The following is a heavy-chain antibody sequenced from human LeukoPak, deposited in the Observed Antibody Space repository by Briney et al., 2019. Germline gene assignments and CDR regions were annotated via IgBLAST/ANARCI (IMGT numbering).Heavy chain of an antibody. CDR2: ISSSGSTI. D-gene: IGHD6-19*01. J-gene: IGHJ6*02. V-gene: IGHV3-11*01. CDR3: AREGKLIAGYSSGGRGYYGMDV. CDR1: GFTFSDYY. Sequence: GGSLRLSCAASGFTFSDYYMSWIRQAPGKGLEWVSYISSSGSTIYYADSVKGRFTISRDNAKNSLYLQMNSLRAEDTAVYYCAREGKLIAGYSSGGRGYYGMDVWGQGTTVTVSS.